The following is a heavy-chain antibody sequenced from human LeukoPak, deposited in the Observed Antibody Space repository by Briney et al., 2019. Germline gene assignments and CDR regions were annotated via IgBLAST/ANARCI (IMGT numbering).Heavy chain of an antibody. D-gene: IGHD4-17*01. J-gene: IGHJ4*02. CDR1: GFTFNDYA. CDR3: AKTAGYGDYVSPFDY. V-gene: IGHV3-9*01. CDR2: IGWNSGSI. Sequence: PGGSLRLSCAASGFTFNDYAMHWVRHAPGKGLEWVSGIGWNSGSIVYADSVKGRFTISRDNAKNSLYLHMTSLRAEDTALYYCAKTAGYGDYVSPFDYWGQGTLVIVSS.